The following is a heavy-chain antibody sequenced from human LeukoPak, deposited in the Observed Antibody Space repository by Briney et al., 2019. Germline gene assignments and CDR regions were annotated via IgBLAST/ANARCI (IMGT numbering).Heavy chain of an antibody. CDR3: ARAVTYFYGSVTYDWFDP. CDR1: GFTFSSYS. V-gene: IGHV3-74*01. D-gene: IGHD3-10*01. J-gene: IGHJ5*02. CDR2: IKSDGST. Sequence: GGSLRLSCAASGFTFSSYSMNWVRQAPGKGLVWVSRIKSDGSTIYADSVKGRFTISRDNARNTLYLQVNSLRVEDTAMYYCARAVTYFYGSVTYDWFDPWGQGTLVTVSS.